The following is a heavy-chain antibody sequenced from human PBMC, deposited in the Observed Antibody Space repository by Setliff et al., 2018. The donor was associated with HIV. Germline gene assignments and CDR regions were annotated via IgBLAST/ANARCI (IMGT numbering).Heavy chain of an antibody. CDR2: IYYSGST. V-gene: IGHV4-39*01. CDR1: GGSISNSRYY. D-gene: IGHD3-22*01. CDR3: ASRVYYYDSSGYLREEGFDP. J-gene: IGHJ5*02. Sequence: ETLSLTCTVSGGSISNSRYYRSWIRQPPGKGLEWIGSIYYSGSTYYNPSLKSRVTISVDTSKNQFSLKLSSVTAADAAVYYCASRVYYYDSSGYLREEGFDPWGQGTLVTVSS.